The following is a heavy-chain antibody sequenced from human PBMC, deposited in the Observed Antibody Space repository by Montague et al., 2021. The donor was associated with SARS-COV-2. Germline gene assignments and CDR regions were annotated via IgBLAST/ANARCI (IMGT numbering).Heavy chain of an antibody. J-gene: IGHJ4*02. CDR3: GRGVVAATPVVDY. D-gene: IGHD2-15*01. V-gene: IGHV4-4*07. CDR2: IYASGGT. CDR1: GDSISSFY. Sequence: SETLSLTCTVSGDSISSFYWNWIRQPAGKGLGWIGRIYASGGTNYDPSLKSRVTMSVDTSKNQFSPKLNSVTAADTAVYYCGRGVVAATPVVDYWGRGTLVTVSS.